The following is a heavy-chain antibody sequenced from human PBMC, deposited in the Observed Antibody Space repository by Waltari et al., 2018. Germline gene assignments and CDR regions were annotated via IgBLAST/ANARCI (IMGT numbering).Heavy chain of an antibody. CDR2: MNPNRGNT. CDR1: GYTFTSYD. V-gene: IGHV1-8*03. D-gene: IGHD3-10*01. Sequence: QVQLVQSGAEVKKPGASVKVSCKASGYTFTSYDINWVRQATGQGLEWMGWMNPNRGNTGYAQKFQGRVTITRNTSISTAYMELSSLRSEDTAVYYCARGLLPLYYYGSGSPSYGMDVWGQGTTVTVSS. CDR3: ARGLLPLYYYGSGSPSYGMDV. J-gene: IGHJ6*02.